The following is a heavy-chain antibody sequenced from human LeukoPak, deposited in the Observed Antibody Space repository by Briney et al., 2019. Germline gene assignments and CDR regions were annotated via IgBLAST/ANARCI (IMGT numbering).Heavy chain of an antibody. CDR1: GGSISSYY. D-gene: IGHD3-9*01. V-gene: IGHV4-59*08. CDR2: IYYSGST. CDR3: ARRTYKILRGTEYGYWYFDL. J-gene: IGHJ2*01. Sequence: SETLSLTCTVSGGSISSYYWSWIRRPPGKGLEWSGYIYYSGSTNYNPSLKSRVTISVDTSKNQFSLRLSSVTAADTAVFYCARRTYKILRGTEYGYWYFDLWGRGTLVTVSS.